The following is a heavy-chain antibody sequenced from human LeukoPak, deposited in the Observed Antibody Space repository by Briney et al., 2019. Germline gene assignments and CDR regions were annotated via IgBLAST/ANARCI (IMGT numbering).Heavy chain of an antibody. CDR2: IIPIFGTA. D-gene: IGHD3-9*01. CDR1: GGTFSSYA. J-gene: IGHJ4*02. Sequence: SVKVSCKAAGGTFSSYAISWVRQAPGQGLEWMGGIIPIFGTAKYAQKFQGRVTVTADESTSTAYMELSSLRSEDTAVYYCARSRDFDWLLEDWGQGTLVTVSS. CDR3: ARSRDFDWLLED. V-gene: IGHV1-69*01.